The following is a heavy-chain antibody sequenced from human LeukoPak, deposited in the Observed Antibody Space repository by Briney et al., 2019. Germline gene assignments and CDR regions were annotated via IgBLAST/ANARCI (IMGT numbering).Heavy chain of an antibody. J-gene: IGHJ4*02. D-gene: IGHD2-2*01. CDR1: GGSISSGGYY. CDR3: ARDLRVGSTYAYYFDY. CDR2: IYYSGST. Sequence: SQTLSLTCTVSGGSISSGGYYWSWIRQHPGKGLEWIGYIYYSGSTYYNPSLKSRVTISVDTSKNQFSLKLSSVTAADTAVYYCARDLRVGSTYAYYFDYWGQGTLVTVSS. V-gene: IGHV4-31*03.